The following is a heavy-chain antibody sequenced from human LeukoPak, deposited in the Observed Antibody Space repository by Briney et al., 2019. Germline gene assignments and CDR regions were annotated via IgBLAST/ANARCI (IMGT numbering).Heavy chain of an antibody. CDR1: GYTFTYYY. CDR2: INPNSDDP. CDR3: ARDGGHYYDASGYYSGFDY. Sequence: GASVKVSCKASGYTFTYYYMHWVRQAPGQGLEWMGWINPNSDDPKYAQKFQGRVTMTRDTSISTAYMELSSPRSDDTAIYYCARDGGHYYDASGYYSGFDYWGQGTLVTVSS. D-gene: IGHD3-22*01. J-gene: IGHJ4*02. V-gene: IGHV1-2*02.